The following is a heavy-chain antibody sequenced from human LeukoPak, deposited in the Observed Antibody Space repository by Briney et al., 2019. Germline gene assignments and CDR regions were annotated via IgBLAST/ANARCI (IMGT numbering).Heavy chain of an antibody. CDR2: IYYSGST. J-gene: IGHJ6*02. Sequence: SETLSLTCTVSGGSISSYYWSWIRQPPGKGLEWIGYIYYSGSTNYNPSLKSRVTISVDTSKNQFSLKLSSVTAADTAVYYCAREVRHCSSTSCYTPIRYYYYYGMDVWGQGTTVTVSS. D-gene: IGHD2-2*02. CDR3: AREVRHCSSTSCYTPIRYYYYYGMDV. CDR1: GGSISSYY. V-gene: IGHV4-59*12.